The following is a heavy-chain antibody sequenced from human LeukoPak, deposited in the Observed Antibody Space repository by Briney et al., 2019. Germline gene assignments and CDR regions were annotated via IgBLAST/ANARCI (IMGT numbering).Heavy chain of an antibody. Sequence: SETLSLTCTVSGGSISSSSYSWGWIRQSPGKGVKGLEWIGTIYYSGATYYNPSLKRRVTISSDTSKNQVSLKLSSVTAADTAVYYCARGGYSSSWFNFDYWGQGILVTVSS. D-gene: IGHD6-13*01. CDR2: IYYSGAT. V-gene: IGHV4-39*07. CDR3: ARGGYSSSWFNFDY. CDR1: GGSISSSSYS. J-gene: IGHJ4*02.